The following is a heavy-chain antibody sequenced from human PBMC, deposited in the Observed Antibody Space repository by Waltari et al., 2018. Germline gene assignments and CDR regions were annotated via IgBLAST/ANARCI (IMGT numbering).Heavy chain of an antibody. CDR1: GFTFSGTA. V-gene: IGHV3-33*01. CDR2: MWYDGSNK. J-gene: IGHJ4*02. D-gene: IGHD6-13*01. Sequence: QVQLVESGGGVVQPGRSLRLSCAASGFTFSGTARHWVRQAPGKGLEWVAVMWYDGSNKYYADSVKGRFTISRDNSKNTLYLQMNSLRAEDTAVYYCARDLGRAAAGTFDHWGQGTLVTVSS. CDR3: ARDLGRAAAGTFDH.